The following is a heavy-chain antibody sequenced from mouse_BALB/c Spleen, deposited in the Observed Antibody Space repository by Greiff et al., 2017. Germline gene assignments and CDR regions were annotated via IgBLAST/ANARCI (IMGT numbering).Heavy chain of an antibody. CDR2: IWSGGST. J-gene: IGHJ3*01. CDR1: GFSLTNYG. Sequence: QVQLQQSGPGLVQPSQSLSITCTVSGFSLTNYGVHWVRQSPGKGLEWLGVIWSGGSTAYNAAFIPRLSISKDNSNSHVFFRMNSLQANDTAIYYCAREGIAYWGQGTLVTVSA. CDR3: AREGIAY. V-gene: IGHV2-2*02.